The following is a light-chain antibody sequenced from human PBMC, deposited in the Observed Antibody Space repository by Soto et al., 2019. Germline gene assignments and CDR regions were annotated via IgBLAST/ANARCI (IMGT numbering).Light chain of an antibody. CDR3: QQINSYPFT. CDR1: QGISSY. J-gene: IGKJ5*01. V-gene: IGKV1-9*01. CDR2: AAS. Sequence: DIQLTQSPSFLSASVGDRVTITCRASQGISSYLAWYQQKPGKAPKLLIYAASTLQSGVPSRFSGSGSGTEFTLTISSLQPEDFATYYCQQINSYPFTFGQGTRLESK.